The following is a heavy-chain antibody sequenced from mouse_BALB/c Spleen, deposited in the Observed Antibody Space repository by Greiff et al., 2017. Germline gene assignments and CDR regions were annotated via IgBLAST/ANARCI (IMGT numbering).Heavy chain of an antibody. CDR2: IWGGGST. CDR3: AKQYRYDVRVFAY. CDR1: GFSLTDYG. V-gene: IGHV2-6-5*01. J-gene: IGHJ3*01. Sequence: VKLVESGPGLVAPSQSLSITCTVSGFSLTDYGVSWIRQPPGKGLEWLGVIWGGGSTYYNSALKSRLSISKDNSKSQVFLKMNSLQTDDTAMYYCAKQYRYDVRVFAYWGQGTLVTVSA. D-gene: IGHD2-14*01.